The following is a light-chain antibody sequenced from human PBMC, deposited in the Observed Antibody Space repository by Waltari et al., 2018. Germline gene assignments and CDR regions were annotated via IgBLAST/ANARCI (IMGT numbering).Light chain of an antibody. CDR1: SSDVGGYNY. V-gene: IGLV2-14*01. J-gene: IGLJ1*01. Sequence: QSALTQPASVSGSPGQSITISCTGTSSDVGGYNYVSWYQHHPDKAPKLIIYEVSNRPSGVSDRFSGSKSGNPASRTISGLQAEDEADYYCSSYTTSYTLLFGTGTKVAVL. CDR3: SSYTTSYTLL. CDR2: EVS.